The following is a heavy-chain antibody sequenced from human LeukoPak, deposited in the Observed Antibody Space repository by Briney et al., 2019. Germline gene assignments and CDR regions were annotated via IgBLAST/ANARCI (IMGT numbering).Heavy chain of an antibody. CDR1: GGTFSSYA. CDR2: IIPILGIA. J-gene: IGHJ6*02. D-gene: IGHD2-2*01. CDR3: AAGIVVVPATQVGMDV. V-gene: IGHV1-69*04. Sequence: ASVKVSCKASGGTFSSYAISWVRQAPGKGLEWMGRIIPILGIANYAQKFQGRVAITADKSTSTAYMELSSLRSEDTAVYYCAAGIVVVPATQVGMDVWGQGTTVTVSS.